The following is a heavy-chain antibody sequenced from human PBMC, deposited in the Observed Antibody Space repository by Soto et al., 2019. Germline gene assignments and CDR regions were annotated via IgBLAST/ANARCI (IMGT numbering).Heavy chain of an antibody. CDR2: ISAGRST. J-gene: IGHJ6*04. CDR3: TKVRGDPV. Sequence: PGGSLRLSCAASGFTFSNYAMNWVRQAPGKGPEWVSGISAGRSTYYANSVKGRFNISRDNSKSTLLLQMDSLRAEDTALYYCTKVRGDPVWGKGTTVTVSS. CDR1: GFTFSNYA. V-gene: IGHV3-23*01. D-gene: IGHD4-17*01.